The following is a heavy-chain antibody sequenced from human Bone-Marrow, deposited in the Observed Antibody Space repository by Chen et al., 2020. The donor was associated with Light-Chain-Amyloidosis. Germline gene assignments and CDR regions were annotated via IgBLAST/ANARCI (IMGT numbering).Heavy chain of an antibody. CDR1: GFTFTTYW. J-gene: IGHJ3*01. D-gene: IGHD3-9*01. Sequence: EVQLVEPGGGLVQPGGSLRLSCSASGFTFTTYWMHWVRQAPGRGLVWVSRINNDGSGTLYADSLKGRFTVSRDNARNTLYLQMNSLGAEDTAVYYCARGGLDHAYDVWGQGTRVTVSS. CDR2: INNDGSGT. CDR3: ARGGLDHAYDV. V-gene: IGHV3-74*01.